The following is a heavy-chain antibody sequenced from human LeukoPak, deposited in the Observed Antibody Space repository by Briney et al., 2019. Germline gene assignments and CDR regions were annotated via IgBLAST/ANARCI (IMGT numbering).Heavy chain of an antibody. CDR1: GFTFSSYA. Sequence: GGSLRLSCAASGFTFSSYAMSWVRQAPGKGLEWVSAISGSGGSTYYADSVKGRFTISRDNSKNTLYLQMNSLRAEDTAVYYCAKTGRSGYYDSSGYSDDAFDIWGQGTTVTVSS. J-gene: IGHJ3*02. CDR3: AKTGRSGYYDSSGYSDDAFDI. D-gene: IGHD3-22*01. V-gene: IGHV3-23*01. CDR2: ISGSGGST.